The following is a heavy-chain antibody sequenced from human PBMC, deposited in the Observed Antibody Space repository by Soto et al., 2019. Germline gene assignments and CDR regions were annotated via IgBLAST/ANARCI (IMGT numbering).Heavy chain of an antibody. Sequence: VKVSCNASGGTFSSSAISLVRQAPGQGLEWMGGIIPIFGTANYAQKFQGRVTITADESTSTAYMELSSLRSEDTAVYYCARGYDSSGYYYGWEKYYFDYWGQGTLVTVSS. V-gene: IGHV1-69*01. CDR3: ARGYDSSGYYYGWEKYYFDY. CDR1: GGTFSSSA. CDR2: IIPIFGTA. J-gene: IGHJ4*02. D-gene: IGHD3-22*01.